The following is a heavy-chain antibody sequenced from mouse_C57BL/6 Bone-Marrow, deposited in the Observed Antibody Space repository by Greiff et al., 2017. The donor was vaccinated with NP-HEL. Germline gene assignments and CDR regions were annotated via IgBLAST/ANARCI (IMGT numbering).Heavy chain of an antibody. D-gene: IGHD3-2*02. J-gene: IGHJ3*01. CDR2: FHPYNDDT. Sequence: VKLMESGAELVKPGASVKMSCKASGYTFTTYPIEWMKQNHGKSLEWIGNFHPYNDDTKYNEKFKGKATLTVEKSSSTVYLELSRLTSDDSAVYYCATTAQATFPFAYWGQGTLVTVSA. CDR1: GYTFTTYP. CDR3: ATTAQATFPFAY. V-gene: IGHV1-47*01.